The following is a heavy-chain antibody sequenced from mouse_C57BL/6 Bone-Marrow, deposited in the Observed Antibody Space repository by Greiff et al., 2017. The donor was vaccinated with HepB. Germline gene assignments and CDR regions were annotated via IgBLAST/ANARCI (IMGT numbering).Heavy chain of an antibody. CDR2: IDPNSGGT. CDR1: GYTFTSYW. Sequence: QVQLQQPGAELVKPGASVKLSCKASGYTFTSYWMHWVKQRPGRGLEWRGRIDPNSGGTKYNEKFKSKATLTVDKPSSTAYMQLSSLTSEDSAVYYCARKNWDRAMDYWGQGTSVTVSS. V-gene: IGHV1-72*01. CDR3: ARKNWDRAMDY. D-gene: IGHD4-1*01. J-gene: IGHJ4*01.